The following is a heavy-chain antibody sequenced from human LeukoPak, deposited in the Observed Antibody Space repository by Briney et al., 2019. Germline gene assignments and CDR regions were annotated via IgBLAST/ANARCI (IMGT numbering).Heavy chain of an antibody. Sequence: SETLSLTCAVSGGSISSSNWWSWVRQPPGKGLEWIGEIYHSGSTNYNPSLKSRVTISVDKSKNQFSLKLSSVTAADTAVYYCAKGTTVTTYYYYGMDVWGQGTTVTVSS. CDR3: AKGTTVTTYYYYGMDV. D-gene: IGHD4-11*01. CDR2: IYHSGST. V-gene: IGHV4-4*02. CDR1: GGSISSSNW. J-gene: IGHJ6*02.